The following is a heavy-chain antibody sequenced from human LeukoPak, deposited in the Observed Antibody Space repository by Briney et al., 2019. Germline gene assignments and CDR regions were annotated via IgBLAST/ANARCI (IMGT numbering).Heavy chain of an antibody. CDR1: GFTFSSYA. D-gene: IGHD6-19*01. CDR3: AKDPTPRFLSGWPFDY. J-gene: IGHJ4*02. Sequence: GGSLRLSCAASGFTFSSYAMHWVRQAPGKGLEWVAVISYDGSNKYYADSVKGRFTISRDNSKNTLYLQMNSLRAEDTAVYYCAKDPTPRFLSGWPFDYWGQGTLVTVSS. V-gene: IGHV3-30*04. CDR2: ISYDGSNK.